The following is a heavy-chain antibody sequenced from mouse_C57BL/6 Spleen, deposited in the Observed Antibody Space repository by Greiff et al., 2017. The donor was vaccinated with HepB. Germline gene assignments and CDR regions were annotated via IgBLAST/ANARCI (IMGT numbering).Heavy chain of an antibody. J-gene: IGHJ4*01. CDR2: ISSGGDYI. V-gene: IGHV5-9-1*02. CDR3: TSSSTMVTTDAMDY. Sequence: EVKLMESGEGLVKPGGSLKLSCAASGFTFSSYAMSWVRQTPEKRLEWVAYISSGGDYIYYADTVKGRFTISRDNARNTLYLQMSSLKSEDTAMYYCTSSSTMVTTDAMDYWGQGTSVTVSS. D-gene: IGHD2-2*01. CDR1: GFTFSSYA.